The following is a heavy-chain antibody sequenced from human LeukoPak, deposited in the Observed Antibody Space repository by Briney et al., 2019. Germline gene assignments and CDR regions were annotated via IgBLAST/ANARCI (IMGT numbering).Heavy chain of an antibody. J-gene: IGHJ4*02. CDR2: IYYSGNT. D-gene: IGHD5-24*01. V-gene: IGHV4-59*01. Sequence: SETLSLTCTVSGGSMTYYYWTWIRQPPGKGLEWIGYIYYSGNTNYNPSLKSRVTFSVDTSNNQFSLKLSSVTAADTAVYYCARNGRLQSVDYWGPGTLVTVSS. CDR1: GGSMTYYY. CDR3: ARNGRLQSVDY.